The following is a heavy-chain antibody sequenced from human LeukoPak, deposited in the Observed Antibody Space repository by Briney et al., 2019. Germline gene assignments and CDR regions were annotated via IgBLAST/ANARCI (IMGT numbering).Heavy chain of an antibody. D-gene: IGHD5-12*01. J-gene: IGHJ4*02. V-gene: IGHV3-23*01. CDR3: AKDLRPDGRYDFDH. Sequence: PGGSLRLSCAASGFTFSTFAMNWVRQAPGKGLDWVSVITGSGSISYADSVKGRFTISRDNSKNTVYLQMNSLRAEDTAAYYCAKDLRPDGRYDFDHWGQGTLVTVSS. CDR1: GFTFSTFA. CDR2: ITGSGSI.